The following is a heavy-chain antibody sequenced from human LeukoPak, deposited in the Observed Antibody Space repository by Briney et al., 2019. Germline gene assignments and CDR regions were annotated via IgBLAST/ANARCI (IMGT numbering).Heavy chain of an antibody. CDR1: GGSISSGGYS. CDR3: ARAGHYDFWSGTKSAWFDY. D-gene: IGHD3-3*01. Sequence: SQTLSLTCAVSGGSISSGGYSWSWIRQPPGKGLEWIGYIYHSGSTYYNPSLKGRVTISVDRSKNQFSLKLSSVTAADTAVYHCARAGHYDFWSGTKSAWFDYWGQGTLVTVSS. V-gene: IGHV4-30-2*01. CDR2: IYHSGST. J-gene: IGHJ4*02.